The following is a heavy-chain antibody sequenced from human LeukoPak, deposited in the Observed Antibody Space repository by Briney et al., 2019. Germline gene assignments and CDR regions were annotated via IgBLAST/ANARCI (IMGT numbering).Heavy chain of an antibody. CDR2: INPNSGGT. V-gene: IGHV1-2*02. J-gene: IGHJ3*02. CDR1: GYTFTGYY. D-gene: IGHD6-19*01. Sequence: GASVNVSCKASGYTFTGYYMHWVRQAPGQGLEWMGWINPNSGGTNYAQKFQGRVTMTRDTSISTAYMELSRLRSDDTAVYYCARDVWLESTDAFDIWGQGTMVTVSS. CDR3: ARDVWLESTDAFDI.